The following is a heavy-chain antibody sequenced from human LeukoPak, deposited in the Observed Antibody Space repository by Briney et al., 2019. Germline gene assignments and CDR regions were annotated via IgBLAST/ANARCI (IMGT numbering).Heavy chain of an antibody. CDR2: INPNSGGT. CDR1: GYTFTGYY. J-gene: IGHJ5*02. D-gene: IGHD3-3*01. V-gene: IGHV1-2*02. Sequence: ASVKVSCKASGYTFTGYYMHWVRQAPGQGLEWMGWINPNSGGTNYAQKFQGRVTMTRDTSISTAYMELSRLRSDDTAVYYCARGRLGVVIGGWFDPWGQGTLVTVSS. CDR3: ARGRLGVVIGGWFDP.